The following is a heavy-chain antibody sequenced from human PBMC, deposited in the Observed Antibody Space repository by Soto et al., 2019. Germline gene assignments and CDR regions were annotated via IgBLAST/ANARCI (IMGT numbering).Heavy chain of an antibody. CDR3: AKGYNYDRSGNPDY. CDR2: INWNSGSI. Sequence: EVQLVESGGGWVQPGRSLRLSCAASGFTFDDYAMHWVRQAPGKGLEWVSGINWNSGSIGYADSVKGRFTISRDNAKNSLYLQMNSLRTEDTALYYCAKGYNYDRSGNPDYWGQGTLVTVSS. V-gene: IGHV3-9*01. D-gene: IGHD3-22*01. CDR1: GFTFDDYA. J-gene: IGHJ4*02.